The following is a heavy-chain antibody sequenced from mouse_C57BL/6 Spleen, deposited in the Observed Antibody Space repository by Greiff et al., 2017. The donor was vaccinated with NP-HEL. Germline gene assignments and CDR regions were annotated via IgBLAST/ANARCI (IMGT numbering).Heavy chain of an antibody. CDR2: ISDGGSYT. CDR1: GFTFSSYA. D-gene: IGHD1-1*01. V-gene: IGHV5-4*01. J-gene: IGHJ1*03. CDR3: ARETVVAHWYFDV. Sequence: EVNLVESGGGLVKPGGSLKLSCAASGFTFSSYAMSWVRQTPEKRLEWVATISDGGSYTYYPDTVKGRFTISRDNATNTLYLQMSHLKSEDTAMYYCARETVVAHWYFDVWGTGTTVTVSS.